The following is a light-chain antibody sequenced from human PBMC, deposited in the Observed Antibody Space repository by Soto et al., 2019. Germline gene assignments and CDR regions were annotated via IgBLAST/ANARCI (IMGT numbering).Light chain of an antibody. CDR1: PSVSSSY. V-gene: IGKV3-20*01. J-gene: IGKJ1*01. Sequence: EIVLTQSPGTLSLSPGDRATLSCRASPSVSSSYLAWYQQKPGQAPRLLIYGASSRATGIPDRFSGSGSGTDFTLASSRLEPEDFAVYYCQQYATSPVTFGQGTKVDIK. CDR2: GAS. CDR3: QQYATSPVT.